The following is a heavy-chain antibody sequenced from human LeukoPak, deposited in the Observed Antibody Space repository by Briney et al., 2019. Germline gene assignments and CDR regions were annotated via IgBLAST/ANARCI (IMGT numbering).Heavy chain of an antibody. CDR1: GYTFTSYD. V-gene: IGHV1-18*01. CDR3: ARDGTVNIAAADW. CDR2: ISAYNGNT. Sequence: ASVKVSCKASGYTFTSYDINWVRQATGQGLEWMGWISAYNGNTNYAQKLQGRVTMATDTSTSTAYMELRSLRSDDTAVYYCARDGTVNIAAADWWGQGTLVTVPS. D-gene: IGHD6-13*01. J-gene: IGHJ4*02.